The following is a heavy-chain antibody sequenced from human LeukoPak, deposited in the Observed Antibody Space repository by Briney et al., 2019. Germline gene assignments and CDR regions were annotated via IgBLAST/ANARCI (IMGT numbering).Heavy chain of an antibody. CDR1: GFTFSSFA. Sequence: GGSLRLSCAASGFTFSSFAMTWVRQAPGKGLEWVSAISGGGGGTFYADSVKGRFTISRDNSKNTLYLQMNSLSAEDTAVYYCAKDLGGKPYYYYGMDVWGQGTTVTVSS. V-gene: IGHV3-23*01. J-gene: IGHJ6*02. CDR3: AKDLGGKPYYYYGMDV. CDR2: ISGGGGGT.